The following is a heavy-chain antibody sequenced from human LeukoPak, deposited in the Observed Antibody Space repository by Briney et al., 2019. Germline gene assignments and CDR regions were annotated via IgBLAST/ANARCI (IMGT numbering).Heavy chain of an antibody. J-gene: IGHJ4*02. D-gene: IGHD6-19*01. V-gene: IGHV1-24*01. Sequence: ASVKVSCKVSGYTLTELSMHWVRQAPGKGLEWMGGFDPEDGETIYAQKFQGRVTMTEGTSTDTAYMELSSLRSEDTAVYYCATVLAVAGTRGWDFDYWGQGTLVTVSS. CDR2: FDPEDGET. CDR1: GYTLTELS. CDR3: ATVLAVAGTRGWDFDY.